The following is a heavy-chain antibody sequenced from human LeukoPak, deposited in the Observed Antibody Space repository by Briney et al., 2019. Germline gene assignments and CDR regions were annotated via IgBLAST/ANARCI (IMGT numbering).Heavy chain of an antibody. D-gene: IGHD6-19*01. J-gene: IGHJ4*02. Sequence: GGPLRLSCAASGFTFSSYAMSWVRQAPGKGLEWVSAISGSGGSTYYADSVKGRFTISRDNSKNTLYLQMNSLRAEDTAVYYCAKALAVAGMEYYFDYWGQGTLVTVSS. V-gene: IGHV3-23*01. CDR3: AKALAVAGMEYYFDY. CDR2: ISGSGGST. CDR1: GFTFSSYA.